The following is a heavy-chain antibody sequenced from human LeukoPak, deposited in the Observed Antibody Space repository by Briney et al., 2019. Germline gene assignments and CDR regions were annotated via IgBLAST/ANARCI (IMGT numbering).Heavy chain of an antibody. CDR1: GFTFSSYG. V-gene: IGHV3-30*02. Sequence: GGSLRLSCAASGFTFSSYGMHWIRQAPGKGLEWVAFIRNDGSSKYYADSVKGRFTISRDNSKNTLYLQMNSLRAEDTAVYYCARALYSSSWYGPLWFDPWGQGTLVTVSS. D-gene: IGHD6-13*01. CDR2: IRNDGSSK. CDR3: ARALYSSSWYGPLWFDP. J-gene: IGHJ5*02.